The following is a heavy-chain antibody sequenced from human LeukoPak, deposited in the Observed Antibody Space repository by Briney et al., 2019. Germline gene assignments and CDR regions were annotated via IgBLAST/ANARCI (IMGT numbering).Heavy chain of an antibody. V-gene: IGHV1-18*01. CDR2: ISAYNGNT. D-gene: IGHD4-17*01. J-gene: IGHJ4*02. CDR3: ARDATPTTTLFY. CDR1: GYTFTSYG. Sequence: ASVKVSCKASGYTFTSYGISWVRRAPGQGLEWMGWISAYNGNTNYAQKLQGRVTMTTDTSTSTVYMELSSLRSEDTAVYYCARDATPTTTLFYWGQGTLVTVSS.